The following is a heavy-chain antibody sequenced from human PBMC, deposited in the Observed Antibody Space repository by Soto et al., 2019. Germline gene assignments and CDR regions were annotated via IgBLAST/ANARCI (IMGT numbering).Heavy chain of an antibody. V-gene: IGHV4-59*01. D-gene: IGHD2-15*01. CDR1: GGSISSYY. Sequence: SETLSLTWTVSGGSISSYYWSWIRQPPGKGLEWIGYIYYSGSTNYNPSLKSRVTISVDTSKNQLSLKLSSVTAADTAVYYCARVNVVVANWFDPWGQGTLVTVS. CDR3: ARVNVVVANWFDP. J-gene: IGHJ5*02. CDR2: IYYSGST.